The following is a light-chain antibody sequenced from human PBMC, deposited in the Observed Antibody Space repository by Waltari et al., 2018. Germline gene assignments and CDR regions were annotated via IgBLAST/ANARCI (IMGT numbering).Light chain of an antibody. V-gene: IGKV3-15*01. CDR3: QQSKIWPA. CDR2: GAS. J-gene: IGKJ1*01. Sequence: EIVMTQSPATLSVSPGERATLTCRASQGISSDLAWYQQKPGQAPRVLIFGASTRATGAPARFSGIGSGTEFTLTISSLQSEDFGVYYCQQSKIWPAFGQGTKVEIK. CDR1: QGISSD.